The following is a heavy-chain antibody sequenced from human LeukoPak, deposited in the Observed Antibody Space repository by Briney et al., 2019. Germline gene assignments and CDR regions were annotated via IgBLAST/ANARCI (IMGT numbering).Heavy chain of an antibody. CDR2: TNPNSGGT. CDR1: GYTFTGYY. J-gene: IGHJ4*02. Sequence: ASVKVSCKASGYTFTGYYMHWVRQAPGQGLEWMGWTNPNSGGTNYAQKFQGRVTMTRDTSISTAYMELSRLRSDDTAVYYCARAEPYSTYPDYWGQGTLVIVSS. CDR3: ARAEPYSTYPDY. D-gene: IGHD6-13*01. V-gene: IGHV1-2*02.